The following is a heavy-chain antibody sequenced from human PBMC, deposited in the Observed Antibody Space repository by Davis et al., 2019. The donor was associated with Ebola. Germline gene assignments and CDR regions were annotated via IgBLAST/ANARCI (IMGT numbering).Heavy chain of an antibody. CDR1: GFTFSSYG. D-gene: IGHD5-24*01. V-gene: IGHV3-30*03. CDR3: ARVGRWLQLSNFDY. J-gene: IGHJ4*02. CDR2: ISYDGSNK. Sequence: GESLKISCAASGFTFSSYGMHWVRQAPGKGLEWVAVISYDGSNKYYADSVKGRFTISRDNAKNSLYLQMNSLRAEDTAVYYCARVGRWLQLSNFDYWGQGTLVTVSS.